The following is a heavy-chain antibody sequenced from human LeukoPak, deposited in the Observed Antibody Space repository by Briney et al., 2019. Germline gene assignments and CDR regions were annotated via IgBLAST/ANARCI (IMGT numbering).Heavy chain of an antibody. CDR1: GGSFSGYY. CDR3: ARAPRLVATDYFDY. V-gene: IGHV4-34*01. CDR2: INHSGST. Sequence: PSETLSLTCAVYGGSFSGYYWSWIRQPPGKGLEWIGEINHSGSTNYNPSLKSRVTMSVDTSKNQFSLKLSSVTAADTAVYYCARAPRLVATDYFDYWGQGTLVTVSS. J-gene: IGHJ4*02. D-gene: IGHD5-12*01.